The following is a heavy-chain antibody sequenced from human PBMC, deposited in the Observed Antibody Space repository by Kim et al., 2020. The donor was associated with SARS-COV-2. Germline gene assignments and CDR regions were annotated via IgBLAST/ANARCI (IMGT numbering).Heavy chain of an antibody. CDR1: GFTVSSNY. CDR3: AREGTGWRIFDY. J-gene: IGHJ4*02. CDR2: IYSGGST. D-gene: IGHD2-15*01. V-gene: IGHV3-53*01. Sequence: GGSLRLSCAASGFTVSSNYMSWVRQAPGKGLEWVSVIYSGGSTYYADSVKGRFTLSRDSSQNTLYLQMNSLRAEDTAVYYCAREGTGWRIFDYWGQGTLVTVSS.